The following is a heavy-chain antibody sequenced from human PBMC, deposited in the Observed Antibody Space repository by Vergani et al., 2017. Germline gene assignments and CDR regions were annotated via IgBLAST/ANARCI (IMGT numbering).Heavy chain of an antibody. CDR3: ARLYGRDSSGSKYFDY. V-gene: IGHV5-51*01. CDR1: GHSFTNYW. Sequence: EVQLVQSGAEVKKPGESLKISCQISGHSFTNYWISWVRQMPGKGLEWMGIIHPADSDTRYSPSFQGQVTISVDKSISTAYLQRSSLRASDSAMYYCARLYGRDSSGSKYFDYWGQGTLVTVSS. D-gene: IGHD3-22*01. J-gene: IGHJ4*02. CDR2: IHPADSDT.